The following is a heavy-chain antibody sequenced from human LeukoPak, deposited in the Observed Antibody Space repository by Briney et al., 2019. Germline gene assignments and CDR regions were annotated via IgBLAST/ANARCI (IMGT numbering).Heavy chain of an antibody. CDR1: GFTFSTYG. CDR3: AKGRYTFDY. CDR2: IGGSGAAT. V-gene: IGHV3-23*01. J-gene: IGHJ4*02. Sequence: GGSLRLSCAVSGFTFSTYGVSWVRQTPGKGLEWVSAIGGSGAATFYADSVKGRFTISRDNSENTLYLQMNSLRVEDTAIYYCAKGRYTFDYWGQGTLVTVSS. D-gene: IGHD1-1*01.